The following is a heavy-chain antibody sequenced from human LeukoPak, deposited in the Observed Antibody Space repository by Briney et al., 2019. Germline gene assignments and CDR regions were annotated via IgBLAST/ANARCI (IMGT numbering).Heavy chain of an antibody. CDR1: GGSISSYY. J-gene: IGHJ3*02. CDR3: ARGVTMIVVHHDAFDI. D-gene: IGHD3-22*01. CDR2: IYYSGST. Sequence: RSSETLSLTCTVSGGSISSYYWSWIRQPPGKGLVWIGYIYYSGSTNYNPSLKSRVTISVDTSKNQFSLKLSSVTAADTAVYYCARGVTMIVVHHDAFDIWGQGTMVTVSS. V-gene: IGHV4-59*01.